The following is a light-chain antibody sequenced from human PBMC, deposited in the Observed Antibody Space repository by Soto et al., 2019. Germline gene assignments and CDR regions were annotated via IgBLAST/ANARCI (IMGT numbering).Light chain of an antibody. CDR1: QSISKF. V-gene: IGKV1-39*01. CDR3: QQSYSTPGLT. CDR2: AAT. J-gene: IGKJ4*01. Sequence: DIQMTQSPSSPSASVGDRVTITCRASQSISKFLNWYQQKPGEAPKILIYAATTLQSGVPSRFSGSGSGTDFTLTISSLQREDFATYYCQQSYSTPGLTFGGGTKVEIK.